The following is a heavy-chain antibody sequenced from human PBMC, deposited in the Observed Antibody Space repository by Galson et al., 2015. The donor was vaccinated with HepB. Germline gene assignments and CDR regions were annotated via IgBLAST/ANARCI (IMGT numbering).Heavy chain of an antibody. Sequence: SLRLSCAASGLTLSNYWMNWVRQAPGNGLEWVANIKQDGSDKYYVDSVKGRFTISRDNTKNSLYLQMNNLRAEDSAVYYRAGGTGLVIHYWGQGTLVTVSS. V-gene: IGHV3-7*01. CDR3: AGGTGLVIHY. J-gene: IGHJ4*02. CDR2: IKQDGSDK. CDR1: GLTLSNYW. D-gene: IGHD1-1*01.